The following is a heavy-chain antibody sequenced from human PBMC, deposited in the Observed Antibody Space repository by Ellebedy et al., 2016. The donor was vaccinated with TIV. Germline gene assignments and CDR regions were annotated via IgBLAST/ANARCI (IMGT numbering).Heavy chain of an antibody. D-gene: IGHD4-11*01. CDR3: AKDRVTTVTLLLYYYYGMDV. CDR1: GFTFSSYG. V-gene: IGHV3-30*18. CDR2: ISYDGSNK. J-gene: IGHJ6*02. Sequence: GESLKISXSASGFTFSSYGMHWVRQAPGKGLEWVAVISYDGSNKYYADSVKGRFTISRDNSKNTLYLQMNSLRAEDTAVYYCAKDRVTTVTLLLYYYYGMDVWGQGTTVTVSS.